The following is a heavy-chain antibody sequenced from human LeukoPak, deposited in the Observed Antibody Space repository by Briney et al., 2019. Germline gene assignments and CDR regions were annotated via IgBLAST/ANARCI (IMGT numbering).Heavy chain of an antibody. CDR1: GGSFSGYY. J-gene: IGHJ4*02. CDR3: ARLTSYCSSTSCRPYFDY. CDR2: INHSGST. Sequence: SETLSLTCTVYGGSFSGYYWSWIRQPPGKGLEWIGEINHSGSTYYNPSLKSRVTISVDTSKNQFSLKLSSVTAADTAVYYCARLTSYCSSTSCRPYFDYWGQGTLVTVSS. D-gene: IGHD2-2*01. V-gene: IGHV4-34*01.